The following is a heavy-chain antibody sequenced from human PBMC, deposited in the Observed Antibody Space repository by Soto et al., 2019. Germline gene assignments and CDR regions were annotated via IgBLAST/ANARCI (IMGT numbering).Heavy chain of an antibody. CDR2: ISGGIT. CDR3: ATCIGGDCYSDY. D-gene: IGHD2-21*02. Sequence: PGGSLRLSCVASGFTFNNYAMSWVRQAPGKGLEWVSAISGGITYYADSVKGRFTISRDNSKNTLFPQMTSLRVEDTAVYYCATCIGGDCYSDYWGQGALVTVSS. CDR1: GFTFNNYA. V-gene: IGHV3-23*01. J-gene: IGHJ4*02.